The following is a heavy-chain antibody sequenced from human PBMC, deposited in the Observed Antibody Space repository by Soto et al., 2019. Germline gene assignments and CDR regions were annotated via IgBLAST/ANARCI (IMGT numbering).Heavy chain of an antibody. CDR3: ARVSSGSVSCSLGIALCCSSYWYFDL. Sequence: QVQLQESGPGLVKPSGTLSLTCAVSSGSISSSNWWSLFRQPPGKGLEWIGEIYHSGSTNYNPSLKSRVTVPVDKSKNKSSLKLSYVPASDTPVYYCARVSSGSVSCSLGIALCCSSYWYFDLWGRGTLVAVSS. CDR2: IYHSGST. V-gene: IGHV4-4*02. CDR1: SGSISSSNW. J-gene: IGHJ2*01. D-gene: IGHD2-15*01.